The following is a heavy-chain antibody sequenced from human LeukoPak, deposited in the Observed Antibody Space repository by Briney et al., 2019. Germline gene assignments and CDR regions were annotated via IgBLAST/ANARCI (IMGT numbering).Heavy chain of an antibody. CDR2: TFYSGRT. J-gene: IGHJ3*02. V-gene: IGHV4-59*08. D-gene: IGHD3-22*01. Sequence: PSETLSLTCTGSGGSLSSYYWSWIRQPPGKGLEWIGYTFYSGRTNYNPSLKSRVTISVDTSKNQFSLKLSSVTAADTAVYFCARGPYSYDSSGAFDIWGQGTMVTVSS. CDR3: ARGPYSYDSSGAFDI. CDR1: GGSLSSYY.